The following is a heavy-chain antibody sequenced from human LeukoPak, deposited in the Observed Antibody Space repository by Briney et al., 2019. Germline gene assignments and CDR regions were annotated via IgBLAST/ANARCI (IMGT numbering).Heavy chain of an antibody. CDR1: GFTFSSYA. J-gene: IGHJ4*02. CDR2: ISYDGSNK. CDR3: AREGHDDSIDY. D-gene: IGHD3-22*01. Sequence: GGSLRLSCAASGFTFSSYAMHWVRQAPGKGLEWVAVISYDGSNKYYADSVKGRFTISRDNSKTTLYLQMNSLRAEDTAVYYCAREGHDDSIDYWGQGTLVTVSS. V-gene: IGHV3-30-3*01.